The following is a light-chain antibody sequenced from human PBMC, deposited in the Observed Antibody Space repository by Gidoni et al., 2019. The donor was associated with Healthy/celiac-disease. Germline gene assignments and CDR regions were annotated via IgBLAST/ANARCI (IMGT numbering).Light chain of an antibody. J-gene: IGKJ4*01. CDR1: QSVLYSSKNKNY. CDR3: QQYYSTPLT. Sequence: DLVMTPSPDSLAVSLGERATINCKSSQSVLYSSKNKNYLAWYQQKPGQPPKLLIYWASTRESGVHDRFSGSGSGTDFTLTISSLQAEDVAVYYCQQYYSTPLTFGGGTKVEIK. CDR2: WAS. V-gene: IGKV4-1*01.